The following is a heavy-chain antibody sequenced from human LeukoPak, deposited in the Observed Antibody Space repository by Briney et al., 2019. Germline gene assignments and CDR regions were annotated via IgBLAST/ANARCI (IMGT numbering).Heavy chain of an antibody. V-gene: IGHV1-2*02. D-gene: IGHD2-2*01. CDR1: GYTFTGYY. Sequence: ASVKVSCKASGYTFTGYYMHWVRQAPGQGLEWMGWINPNSGGTNYAQKFQGRVTMTRDTSISTAYMELSRLRSDDTAVYYCAREASTSCRFDPWGQGTLVTVSS. CDR3: AREASTSCRFDP. J-gene: IGHJ5*02. CDR2: INPNSGGT.